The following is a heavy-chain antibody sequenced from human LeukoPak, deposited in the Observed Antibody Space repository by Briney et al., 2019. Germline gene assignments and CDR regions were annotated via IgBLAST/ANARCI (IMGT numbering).Heavy chain of an antibody. CDR1: GFTVGSNY. CDR3: AREVGGSAFDI. J-gene: IGHJ3*02. D-gene: IGHD3-16*01. V-gene: IGHV3-53*04. CDR2: IYSGGST. Sequence: GGSLRLSCAASGFTVGSNYMSWVRQAPGKGLEWVSIIYSGGSTYYADSVKGRFTISRHNSKNTLYLQMNSLRAEDTAVYYCAREVGGSAFDIWGQGTMVTVAS.